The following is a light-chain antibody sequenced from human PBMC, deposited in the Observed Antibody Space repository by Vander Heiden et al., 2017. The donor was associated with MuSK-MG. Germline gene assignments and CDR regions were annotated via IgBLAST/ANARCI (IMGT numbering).Light chain of an antibody. J-gene: IGLJ3*02. CDR2: TNS. CDR1: SSNIGRNT. CDR3: AAWDDRLNGPV. V-gene: IGLV1-44*01. Sequence: QSVLTQPPSVSGTPGQRVTISCSGSSSNIGRNTVNWYQQLPGTAPKLLIYTNSQRPSGVPDRFSASKSGTSASLAISGLQSEDEADYYCAAWDDRLNGPVFGGGTKVTVL.